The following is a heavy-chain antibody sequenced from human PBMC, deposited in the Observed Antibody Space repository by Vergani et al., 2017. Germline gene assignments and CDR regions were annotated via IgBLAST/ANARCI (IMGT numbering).Heavy chain of an antibody. J-gene: IGHJ4*02. CDR3: AREGYCINGVCFTLFDV. CDR2: IRHDGIT. D-gene: IGHD2-8*01. V-gene: IGHV4-34*01. Sequence: QAQLQQWGAGLLKPSETLSLTCAIYGGSFNDYWWTWIRQPPGKGLEWIGEIRHDGITHYSPSLKSRVTISIDTSTHQFSLNLRSVTAADTAVYYCAREGYCINGVCFTLFDVWSQGALVTVSS. CDR1: GGSFNDYW.